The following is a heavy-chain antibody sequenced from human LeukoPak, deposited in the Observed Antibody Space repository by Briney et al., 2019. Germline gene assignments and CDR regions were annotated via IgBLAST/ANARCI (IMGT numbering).Heavy chain of an antibody. V-gene: IGHV1-8*01. J-gene: IGHJ6*02. D-gene: IGHD3-3*01. CDR2: MNPNSGNT. Sequence: ASVKVSCKASGYTFTSYDINWVRQATGQGLEWMGWMNPNSGNTGYAQKFQGRVTMTRNTSISTAYMELSGLRSEDTAVYYCARRGVWSGYYEQYYFYYGMDVWGQGTTVTVSS. CDR3: ARRGVWSGYYEQYYFYYGMDV. CDR1: GYTFTSYD.